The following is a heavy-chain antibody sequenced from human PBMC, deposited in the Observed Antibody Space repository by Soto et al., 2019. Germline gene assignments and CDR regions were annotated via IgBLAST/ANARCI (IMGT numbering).Heavy chain of an antibody. CDR1: SGSISSFY. J-gene: IGHJ6*02. CDR2: VYSSGSS. D-gene: IGHD3-22*01. CDR3: AREGPKGVASSGSNHYYGLDV. Sequence: SETLSLTCSVSSGSISSFYWSWILQPPGKGLKWIRYVYSSGSSNYHPSLKSRVTISLDTSKNQFSLKLTSVTAADTAVYYCAREGPKGVASSGSNHYYGLDVWGQGTTVTV. V-gene: IGHV4-59*01.